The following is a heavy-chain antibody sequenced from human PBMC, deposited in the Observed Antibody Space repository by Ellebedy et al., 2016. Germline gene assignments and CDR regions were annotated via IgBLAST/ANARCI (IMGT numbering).Heavy chain of an antibody. CDR1: GGSISSYY. CDR2: IYYSGST. Sequence: SETLSLTXTVSGGSISSYYWSWIRQPPGKGLEWIGYIYYSGSTNYNPSLKSRVTISVDTSKNQFSLKLSSVTAADTAVYYCARKDKRWLQWGAPKKGFDYWGQGTLVTVSS. J-gene: IGHJ4*02. CDR3: ARKDKRWLQWGAPKKGFDY. V-gene: IGHV4-59*12. D-gene: IGHD5-24*01.